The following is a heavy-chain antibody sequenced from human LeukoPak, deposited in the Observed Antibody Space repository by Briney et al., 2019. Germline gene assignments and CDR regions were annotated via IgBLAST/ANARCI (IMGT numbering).Heavy chain of an antibody. Sequence: GGSLRLSCAVSGFIFSNDDMGWGRQAPGKGRGGGANIQEDGSVTYYVDSVKGRFTISRDNATNSLDLQMNSLRAEATAVYFCARRKEVQTTFDCWGQGTLVTVSS. CDR1: GFIFSNDD. CDR2: IQEDGSVT. J-gene: IGHJ4*02. V-gene: IGHV3-7*01. D-gene: IGHD1-14*01. CDR3: ARRKEVQTTFDC.